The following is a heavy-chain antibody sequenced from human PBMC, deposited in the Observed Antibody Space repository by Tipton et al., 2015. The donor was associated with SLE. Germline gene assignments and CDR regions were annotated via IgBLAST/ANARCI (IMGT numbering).Heavy chain of an antibody. J-gene: IGHJ6*04. CDR2: MNPNSGNT. Sequence: QLVQSGAEVKKPGASVKVSCKASGYTFTTYDINWVRQATGQRLEWMGWMNPNSGNTGYAQKLQGRVTMTRNTSMSTAYMELNSLRSEDTAVYYCARVPVRTTGCFGRFRMDVWGKGTTVTVSS. V-gene: IGHV1-8*01. CDR3: ARVPVRTTGCFGRFRMDV. D-gene: IGHD1-1*01. CDR1: GYTFTTYD.